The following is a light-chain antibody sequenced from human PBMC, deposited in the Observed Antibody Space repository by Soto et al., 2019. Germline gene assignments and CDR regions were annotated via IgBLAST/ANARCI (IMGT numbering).Light chain of an antibody. V-gene: IGKV3-15*01. CDR2: GAS. CDR3: QQYNNWPPT. Sequence: EIVLTQSPGTLSLSPGERATLSCRASQTVSTNYLAWYQQEPGQAPRLLIYGASTRATGIPARFSGSGSGTEFTLTISSLQSEDFAVYYCQQYNNWPPTFGQGTKVDI. J-gene: IGKJ1*01. CDR1: QTVSTN.